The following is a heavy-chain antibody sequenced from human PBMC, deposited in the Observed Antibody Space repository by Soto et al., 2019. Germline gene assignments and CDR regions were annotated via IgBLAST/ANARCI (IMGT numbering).Heavy chain of an antibody. V-gene: IGHV4-31*03. CDR3: AREYYDILLGFDP. J-gene: IGHJ5*02. D-gene: IGHD3-9*01. CDR2: IYYSGST. Sequence: TLSLTCTVSGGSISSGGYYWSWIRQHPGKGLEWIGYIYYSGSTYYNPSLKSRVTISVDTSKNQFSLKLSSVTAADTAVYYCAREYYDILLGFDPWGQGTLVTVSS. CDR1: GGSISSGGYY.